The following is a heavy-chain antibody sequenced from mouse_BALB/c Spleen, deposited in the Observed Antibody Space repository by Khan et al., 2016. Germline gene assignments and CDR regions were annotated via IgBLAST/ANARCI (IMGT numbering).Heavy chain of an antibody. J-gene: IGHJ2*01. V-gene: IGHV3-2*02. CDR1: GYSITSDYA. CDR2: ISYSGST. Sequence: DVQLQESGPGLVKPSQSLSLTCTVTGYSITSDYAWNWIRQFPGNKLEWMGYISYSGSTSYNPSLKSRISITRDTSKNQFFLQLNSVTTEDTATYYCARSIMAKWGQGTTLTVSS. CDR3: ARSIMAK.